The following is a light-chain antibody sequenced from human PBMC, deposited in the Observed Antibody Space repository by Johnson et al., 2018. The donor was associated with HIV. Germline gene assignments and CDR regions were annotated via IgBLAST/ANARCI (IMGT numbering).Light chain of an antibody. V-gene: IGLV1-51*01. CDR2: DNN. CDR3: GTWDSSLSAAGV. Sequence: SVLTQPPSVSAAPGQKVTISCSGSSSNIGNNYVSWYQQLQGTAPKLLIYDNNKRPSGIPVRFSGSKSGTSATLGITGLQTGDEADYYCGTWDSSLSAAGVFRTGTKVTVL. J-gene: IGLJ1*01. CDR1: SSNIGNNY.